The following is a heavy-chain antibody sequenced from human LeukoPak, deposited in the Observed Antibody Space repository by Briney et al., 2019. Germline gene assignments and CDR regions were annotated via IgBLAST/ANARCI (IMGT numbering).Heavy chain of an antibody. CDR3: ARGRLQLRSFPLPYNRYAIDV. CDR2: SNHFGST. D-gene: IGHD1-14*01. Sequence: SETLSLTCAVSGESFGGYFWTWIRQPPGKGLEWIWESNHFGSTDYNPSLKSRVIISVETSKKQFSLDVRSVADADTAGYFCARGRLQLRSFPLPYNRYAIDVWGQGTTVTVSS. CDR1: GESFGGYF. J-gene: IGHJ6*02. V-gene: IGHV4-34*01.